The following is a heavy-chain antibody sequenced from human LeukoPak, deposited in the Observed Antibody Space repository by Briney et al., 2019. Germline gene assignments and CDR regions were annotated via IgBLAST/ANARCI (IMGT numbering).Heavy chain of an antibody. D-gene: IGHD1-26*01. CDR2: ISYDGSNK. CDR3: ARGPTEWDEGYFDY. J-gene: IGHJ4*02. V-gene: IGHV3-30*04. Sequence: GGSVRLSCAASGFTFSSYAMHWVRQAPGKGLEWVAVISYDGSNKYYADSVKGRFTISRDNSKNTLYLQMNSLRAEDTAVYSCARGPTEWDEGYFDYWGQRTLVTVSS. CDR1: GFTFSSYA.